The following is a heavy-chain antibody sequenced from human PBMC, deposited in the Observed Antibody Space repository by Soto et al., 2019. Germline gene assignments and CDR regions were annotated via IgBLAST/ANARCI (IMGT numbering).Heavy chain of an antibody. V-gene: IGHV3-23*01. Sequence: EVQLLESGGGLVQPGGSLRLSCAASGFTFSTYTMSWVRQAPGKGLEWVSVISGNSATTSHADSVKGRFTISRDNSRNPLYLQMSGLRADDTAVYYCAKGPWESPHCFDTWGQGALVTVSS. CDR3: AKGPWESPHCFDT. D-gene: IGHD1-26*01. J-gene: IGHJ5*02. CDR2: ISGNSATT. CDR1: GFTFSTYT.